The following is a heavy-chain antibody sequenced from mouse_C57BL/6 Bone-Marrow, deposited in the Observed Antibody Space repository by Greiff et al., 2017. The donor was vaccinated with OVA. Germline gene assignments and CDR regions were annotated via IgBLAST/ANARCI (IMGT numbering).Heavy chain of an antibody. D-gene: IGHD1-1*01. CDR2: IYPGSGST. Sequence: QVQLQQPGAELVKPGASVKMSCKASGYTFTSYWITWVKQRPGQGLEWIGDIYPGSGSTNYNEKFKSKATLTVDTSSSTAYMQLSSLTSDDSAVYYCARDDYGSYYAMDDWGQGTSVTVSS. CDR3: ARDDYGSYYAMDD. CDR1: GYTFTSYW. J-gene: IGHJ4*01. V-gene: IGHV1-55*01.